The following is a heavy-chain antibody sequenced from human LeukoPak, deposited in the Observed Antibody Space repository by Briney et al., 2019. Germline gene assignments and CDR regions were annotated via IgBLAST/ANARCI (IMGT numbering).Heavy chain of an antibody. CDR3: ARNGGNSDFDY. CDR1: GGSISNRSYY. J-gene: IGHJ4*02. V-gene: IGHV4-39*07. CDR2: ISDSGNT. Sequence: SETLSLTCTVSGGSISNRSYYWGWIRQPPGKGLEWIGKISDSGNTYYSPSLRSRVTISIDTSKNQFSLKLSSVTAADTAVYYCARNGGNSDFDYWGQGTLVTVSS. D-gene: IGHD4-23*01.